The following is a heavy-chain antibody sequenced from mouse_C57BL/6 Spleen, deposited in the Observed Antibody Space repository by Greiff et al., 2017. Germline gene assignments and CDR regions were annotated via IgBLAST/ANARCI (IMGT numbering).Heavy chain of an antibody. J-gene: IGHJ4*01. D-gene: IGHD1-1*01. CDR2: IDPSDSET. V-gene: IGHV1-52*01. Sequence: QVQLQQPGAELVRPGSSVKLSCKASGYTFTSYWMHWVKQRPIQGLEWIGNIDPSDSETHYNQKFKDKATLTVDKSSSTAYMRLSGVASEDSAVYYCAREGVVEAMDDWGQGTSVTVSS. CDR3: AREGVVEAMDD. CDR1: GYTFTSYW.